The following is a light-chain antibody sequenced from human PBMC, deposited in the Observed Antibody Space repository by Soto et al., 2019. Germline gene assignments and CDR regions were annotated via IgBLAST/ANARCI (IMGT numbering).Light chain of an antibody. J-gene: IGLJ1*01. CDR2: DVS. CDR3: SSYKTSSTYV. CDR1: SSDVGAYNY. V-gene: IGLV2-14*01. Sequence: QSALTQPASVSGYPGQLITISCTGASSDVGAYNYVAWCQQHPGKGPKLLIYDVSNRPSGFSSRFSGSKSGNTASLTISWLRAEDEADYFCSSYKTSSTYVFGTGTKVTVL.